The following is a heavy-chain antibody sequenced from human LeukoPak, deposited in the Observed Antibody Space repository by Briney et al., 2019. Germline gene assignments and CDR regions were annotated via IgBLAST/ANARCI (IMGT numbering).Heavy chain of an antibody. D-gene: IGHD3-22*01. CDR3: ARETYYYDSRRDYYYYMDV. CDR1: GHTFSSNY. V-gene: IGHV1-46*01. Sequence: ASVKVSCKASGHTFSSNYIHWVRQAPGQGLEWMGIINPSGYTTYAQKFQGRVTMTRDTSTSTVYMELSSLRAEDTAIYYCARETYYYDSRRDYYYYMDVWGKGTTVTISS. CDR2: INPSGYT. J-gene: IGHJ6*03.